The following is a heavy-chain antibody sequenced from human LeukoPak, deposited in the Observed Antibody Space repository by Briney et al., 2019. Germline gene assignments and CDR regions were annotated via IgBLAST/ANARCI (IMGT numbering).Heavy chain of an antibody. V-gene: IGHV3-7*01. CDR2: IKEDGSEK. Sequence: PGGSLRLSCSAFGFTLSHYWMTWVRQAPGKGLEWVASIKEDGSEKSYVDSVKGRFTISRDNAKSSLYLQMNSLGAEDTAVYYCVRGGSYTFDPWGQGILVTVSS. D-gene: IGHD1-26*01. CDR3: VRGGSYTFDP. CDR1: GFTLSHYW. J-gene: IGHJ5*02.